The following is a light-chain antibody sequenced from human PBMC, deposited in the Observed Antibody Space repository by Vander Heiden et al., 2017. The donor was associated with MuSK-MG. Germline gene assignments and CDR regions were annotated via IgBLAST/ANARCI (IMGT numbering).Light chain of an antibody. J-gene: IGKJ5*01. V-gene: IGKV1-39*01. CDR2: AAS. CDR1: QSISSY. Sequence: DIQMTQSPSSLSASVGDRVTITCRASQSISSYLNWYQQKPGKAPKLLIYAASSLQSGVPSRFSGSGSGTDFTLTISSLQPEDCATYYCQQSYSTPITFGQGTRLEIK. CDR3: QQSYSTPIT.